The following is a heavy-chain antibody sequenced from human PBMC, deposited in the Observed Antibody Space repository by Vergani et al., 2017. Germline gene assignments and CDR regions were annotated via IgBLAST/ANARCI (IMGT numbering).Heavy chain of an antibody. D-gene: IGHD2-15*01. J-gene: IGHJ6*02. CDR3: ASDSACGGGSCYSGDYSYYGMDV. Sequence: QVQLQESGPGLVKPSQTLSLTFTISGGSISSGGYYWSWIRQHPGKGLEWIGYIYYSGSTYYNPSLKSRVTISVETSKKQFSLKLSSVTAADTAVYYCASDSACGGGSCYSGDYSYYGMDVWGQGTTITVSS. CDR1: GGSISSGGYY. V-gene: IGHV4-31*03. CDR2: IYYSGST.